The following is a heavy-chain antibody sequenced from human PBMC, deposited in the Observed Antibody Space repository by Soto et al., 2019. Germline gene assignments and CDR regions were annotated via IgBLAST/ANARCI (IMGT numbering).Heavy chain of an antibody. D-gene: IGHD3-22*01. Sequence: QVQLQESGPGLVKPSQTLSLACTVSGDSINTPHYYWSWIRKTPGKGLEWIGYIYYSGSTYYNPSLKSRVTISEDMSKNQFSLRLSSVKAADTAVYYCARGYYYDKSGWPPGEWSQATLVTGSS. CDR3: ARGYYYDKSGWPPGE. CDR2: IYYSGST. V-gene: IGHV4-30-4*01. J-gene: IGHJ4*02. CDR1: GDSINTPHYY.